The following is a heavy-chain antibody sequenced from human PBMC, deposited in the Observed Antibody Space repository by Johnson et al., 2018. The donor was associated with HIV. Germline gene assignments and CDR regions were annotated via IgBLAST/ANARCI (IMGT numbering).Heavy chain of an antibody. CDR3: ARAGAVGFDAFDI. D-gene: IGHD6-19*01. Sequence: QVQLVESGGGVVQPGRSLRLSCAASGFIFSSYAVHWVRQAPGKGLEWVAVISYDGSNKYYADSVKGRFTISRDNSKNTLYLQMNSLRAEDTAVYYCARAGAVGFDAFDIWGQGTMVTVAS. CDR1: GFIFSSYA. V-gene: IGHV3-30-3*01. J-gene: IGHJ3*02. CDR2: ISYDGSNK.